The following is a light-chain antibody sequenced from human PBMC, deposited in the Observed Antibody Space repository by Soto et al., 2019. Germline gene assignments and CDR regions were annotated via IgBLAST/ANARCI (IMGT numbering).Light chain of an antibody. J-gene: IGLJ3*02. CDR2: DNN. CDR3: GTWYSSLSAGNWV. V-gene: IGLV1-51*01. Sequence: QSVLTQPPSVSAAPGQRVTISCSGSSSNIGNNYVSWYQQPPGTAPKVLIYDNNKRPSGIPDRFSGTKSRTSATLGFTGRQTGHEADYYCGTWYSSLSAGNWVFRGGTKLTVL. CDR1: SSNIGNNY.